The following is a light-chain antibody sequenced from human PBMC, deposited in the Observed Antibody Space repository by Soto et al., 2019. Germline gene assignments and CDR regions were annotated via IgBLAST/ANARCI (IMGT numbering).Light chain of an antibody. CDR1: QSVRNSY. V-gene: IGKV3-20*01. J-gene: IGKJ4*01. Sequence: EIVLTQSPGTLSLSPGERATLSCRASQSVRNSYLAWYQQRPGQAPRLLIYGASSRATGITDRFTGSGSRTDFTLTISRLEPEDFAVYYCHQYSSSPLTFGGGTKVDIK. CDR3: HQYSSSPLT. CDR2: GAS.